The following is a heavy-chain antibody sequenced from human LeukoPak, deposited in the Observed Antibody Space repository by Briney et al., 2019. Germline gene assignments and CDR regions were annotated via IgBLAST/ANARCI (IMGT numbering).Heavy chain of an antibody. D-gene: IGHD3-22*01. CDR1: GGSFSGYY. J-gene: IGHJ4*02. CDR3: ARGRPYYYDSSGYSGDDY. Sequence: SETLSLTCAVYGGSFSGYYWSWIRQPPGKGLEWMGEINHSGSTNYNPSLKSRVTISVDTSKNQFSLKLSPVTAADTAVYYCARGRPYYYDSSGYSGDDYWGQGTLVTVSS. V-gene: IGHV4-34*01. CDR2: INHSGST.